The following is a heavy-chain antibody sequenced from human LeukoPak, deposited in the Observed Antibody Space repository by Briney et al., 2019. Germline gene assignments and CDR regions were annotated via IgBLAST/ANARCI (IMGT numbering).Heavy chain of an antibody. J-gene: IGHJ4*02. CDR3: VRISHDFWSAQSNLQYYLDF. CDR1: GFTIKNTY. Sequence: PGGSLRLSCAASGFTIKNTYMTWVRQARQKGLEWVSAIYIADTTHYADSVKGRFTISRDRSKNTLYLQMNDLRVEDTAVYYCVRISHDFWSAQSNLQYYLDFWGQGTLVTVSS. CDR2: IYIADTT. V-gene: IGHV3-53*01. D-gene: IGHD3-3*01.